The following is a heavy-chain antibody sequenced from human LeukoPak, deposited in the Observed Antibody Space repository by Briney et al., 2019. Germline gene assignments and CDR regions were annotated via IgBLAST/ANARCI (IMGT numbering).Heavy chain of an antibody. CDR1: GFTFSSYA. CDR3: VKDLSHAPRTYYFDY. D-gene: IGHD1/OR15-1a*01. Sequence: GGSLRLSCVASGFTFSSYAMHWVRQAPGKGLEYVSAISSNGGSTYYADSVKGRFTISRDNSKNTLYLQMSSLRAEDTAVYYCVKDLSHAPRTYYFDYWGQGTLVTVSS. J-gene: IGHJ4*02. V-gene: IGHV3-64D*06. CDR2: ISSNGGST.